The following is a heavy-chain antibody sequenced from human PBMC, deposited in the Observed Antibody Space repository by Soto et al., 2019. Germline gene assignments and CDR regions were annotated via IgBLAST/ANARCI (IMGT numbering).Heavy chain of an antibody. V-gene: IGHV6-1*01. CDR1: GDSVSSNSAA. CDR2: TYYRSKWYN. D-gene: IGHD2-21*02. Sequence: SQTLSLTCAISGDSVSSNSAAWNWIRQSPSRGLEWLGRTYYRSKWYNDYAVSVKSRITINPDTSKNQFSLQLNSVTPEDTAVSYCAISRVVVTAMQGYYFGYWGQGTLDSVSS. J-gene: IGHJ4*02. CDR3: AISRVVVTAMQGYYFGY.